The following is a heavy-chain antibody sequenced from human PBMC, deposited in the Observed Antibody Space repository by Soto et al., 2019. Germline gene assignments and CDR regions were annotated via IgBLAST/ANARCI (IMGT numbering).Heavy chain of an antibody. CDR3: AREVPSRYFDL. Sequence: QVRLQQWGAGRLKPSETLSLTCAVYGASFSDSYWNWIRQPPGKGLEWIGEINHSGSTIYNTSLESRVTISLDTSRKQFTLKMRSATAADTAVYYCAREVPSRYFDLWGRGTPVTVSS. V-gene: IGHV4-34*01. CDR2: INHSGST. CDR1: GASFSDSY. J-gene: IGHJ2*01. D-gene: IGHD1-1*01.